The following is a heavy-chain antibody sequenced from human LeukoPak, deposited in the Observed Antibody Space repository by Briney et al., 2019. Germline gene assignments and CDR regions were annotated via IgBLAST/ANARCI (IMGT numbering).Heavy chain of an antibody. CDR2: ISSSGSTI. CDR3: AKPRQGRSLDAFDI. J-gene: IGHJ4*02. Sequence: GGSLRLSCAASGFTFSDYYMSWIRQAPGKGLEWVSYISSSGSTIYYADSVKGRFTISRDNAKNSLYLQMNSLRAEDTAVYYCAKPRQGRSLDAFDIWGQGTLVTVSS. V-gene: IGHV3-11*01. D-gene: IGHD3-16*01. CDR1: GFTFSDYY.